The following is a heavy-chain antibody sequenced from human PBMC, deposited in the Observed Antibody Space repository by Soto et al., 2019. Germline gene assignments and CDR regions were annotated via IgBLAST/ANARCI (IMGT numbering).Heavy chain of an antibody. D-gene: IGHD2-2*01. CDR1: GFTFSSYS. Sequence: EVQLVESGGGLVKPGGSLRLSCAASGFTFSSYSMNWVRQAPGKGLEWVSSISSSSSYIYYADSVKGRFTISRDNAKNSLYLQMNSLRAEDTAVYYCVRDLGYCSSTSCENYHYYGMDVWGQGTTVTVSS. J-gene: IGHJ6*02. CDR3: VRDLGYCSSTSCENYHYYGMDV. V-gene: IGHV3-21*01. CDR2: ISSSSSYI.